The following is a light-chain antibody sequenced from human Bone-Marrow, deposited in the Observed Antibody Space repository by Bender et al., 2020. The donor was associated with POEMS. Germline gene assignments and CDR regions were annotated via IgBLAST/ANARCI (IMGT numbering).Light chain of an antibody. J-gene: IGLJ2*01. V-gene: IGLV2-14*01. CDR1: SSDVGGYDY. Sequence: QSALTQPASVSGSPGQSITISCTGTSSDVGGYDYVSWYQQHPGKAPKLMIYDVSNRPSGVSDRFSGSKSGDTASLTISGLQAEDEADYYCCSYAGYYSVLFGGGTELTVL. CDR3: CSYAGYYSVL. CDR2: DVS.